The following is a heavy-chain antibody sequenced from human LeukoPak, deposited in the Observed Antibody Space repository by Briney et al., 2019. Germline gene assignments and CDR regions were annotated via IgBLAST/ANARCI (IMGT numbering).Heavy chain of an antibody. CDR2: MNPNSGNT. J-gene: IGHJ4*02. D-gene: IGHD3-3*01. CDR1: GYTFTSYD. V-gene: IGHV1-8*01. Sequence: ASVKVSCKASGYTFTSYDINWVRQATGQGLEWMGWMNPNSGNTGYAQKFQGRVTMTRNTSISTAYMELSSLRSEDTAVYYCARGAAGVRFLEWLFGLIDYWGQGTLVTVSS. CDR3: ARGAAGVRFLEWLFGLIDY.